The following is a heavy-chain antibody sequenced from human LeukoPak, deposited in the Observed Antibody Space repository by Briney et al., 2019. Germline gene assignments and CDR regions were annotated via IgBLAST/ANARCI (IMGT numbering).Heavy chain of an antibody. CDR2: ISYDGSNK. D-gene: IGHD2-2*01. CDR1: GFTFSSYA. V-gene: IGHV3-30-3*01. Sequence: PGRSLRLSCAASGFTFSSYAMHWVRQAPGKGLEWVAVISYDGSNKYYADSVKGQFTISRDNSKNTLYLQMNSLRAEDTAVYYCAGAIVVVPAASLDYWGQGTLVTVSS. CDR3: AGAIVVVPAASLDY. J-gene: IGHJ4*02.